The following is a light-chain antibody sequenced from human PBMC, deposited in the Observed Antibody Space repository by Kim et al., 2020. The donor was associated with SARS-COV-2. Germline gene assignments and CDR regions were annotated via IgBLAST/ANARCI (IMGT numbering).Light chain of an antibody. J-gene: IGLJ3*02. Sequence: GQSITISCTGTSIDIGGYNYVSWCQQHPGKAPQLMIYDVSKRPSGVSNRFSGSKSGNTASLTISGLQAEDEADYYCSSYTTSSTWVFGGGTKLTVL. V-gene: IGLV2-14*04. CDR1: SIDIGGYNY. CDR2: DVS. CDR3: SSYTTSSTWV.